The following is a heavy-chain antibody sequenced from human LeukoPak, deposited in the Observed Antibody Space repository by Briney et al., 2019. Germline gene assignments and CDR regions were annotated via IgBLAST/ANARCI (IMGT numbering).Heavy chain of an antibody. CDR2: INPNSGGT. Sequence: GASVKVSCKASGYTFTGYYMHRVRQAPGQGLEWMGWINPNSGGTNYAQKFQGRVTMTRDTSISTAYMELSRLRSDDTAVYYCARDLAAAGTSIGFDPWGQGTLVTVSS. J-gene: IGHJ5*02. D-gene: IGHD6-13*01. V-gene: IGHV1-2*02. CDR1: GYTFTGYY. CDR3: ARDLAAAGTSIGFDP.